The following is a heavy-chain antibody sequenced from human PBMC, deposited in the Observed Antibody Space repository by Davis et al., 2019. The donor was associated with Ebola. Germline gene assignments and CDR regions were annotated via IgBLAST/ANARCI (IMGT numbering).Heavy chain of an antibody. D-gene: IGHD6-6*01. CDR2: IKQDGSEK. J-gene: IGHJ6*02. V-gene: IGHV3-7*01. Sequence: GESLKISCAASGFTFSSYWMSWVRQAPGKGLEWVANIKQDGSEKYYVDSVKGRFTISRDNAKNSLYLQMNSLRDEDTAVYYCARRGIAARYYYYYYGMDVWGQGTTVTVSS. CDR3: ARRGIAARYYYYYYGMDV. CDR1: GFTFSSYW.